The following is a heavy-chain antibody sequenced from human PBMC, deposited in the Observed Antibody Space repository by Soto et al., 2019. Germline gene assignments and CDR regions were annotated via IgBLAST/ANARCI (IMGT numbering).Heavy chain of an antibody. V-gene: IGHV3-74*01. CDR2: IKSDGRST. D-gene: IGHD2-2*01. CDR1: GFTFSSYW. Sequence: GGSLRLSCAASGFTFSSYWMHWVRQAPGKGLVWVSRIKSDGRSTSYADSVKGRITISRDNAKNTLYLQMNSLRAEDTAVYYCAKGGEWGYCSSTSCYWACDYWGQGTLVTVSS. J-gene: IGHJ4*02. CDR3: AKGGEWGYCSSTSCYWACDY.